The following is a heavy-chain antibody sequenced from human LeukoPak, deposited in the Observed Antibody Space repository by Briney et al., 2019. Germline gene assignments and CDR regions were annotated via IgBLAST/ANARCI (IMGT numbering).Heavy chain of an antibody. D-gene: IGHD5-18*01. J-gene: IGHJ4*02. V-gene: IGHV1-69*05. Sequence: SVKVSCKASGGTFSSYAISWVRQAPGQGLEWMGGIIPIFGTANYAQKLQGRVTMTTDTSTSTAYMELRSLRSDDTAVYYCARDGDGYGWGQGTLVTVSS. CDR2: IIPIFGTA. CDR1: GGTFSSYA. CDR3: ARDGDGYG.